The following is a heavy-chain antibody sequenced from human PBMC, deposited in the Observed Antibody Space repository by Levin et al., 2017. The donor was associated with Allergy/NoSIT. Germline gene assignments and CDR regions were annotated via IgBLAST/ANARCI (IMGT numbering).Heavy chain of an antibody. V-gene: IGHV1-8*01. CDR1: GYTFTSYD. CDR3: ARGNDEDLYSSSWYQGLYYMDV. Sequence: GESLKISCKASGYTFTSYDINWVRQATGQGLEWMGWMNPNSGNTGYAQKFQGRVTMTRNTSISTAYMELSSLRSEDTAVYYCARGNDEDLYSSSWYQGLYYMDVWGKGTTVTVSS. J-gene: IGHJ6*03. CDR2: MNPNSGNT. D-gene: IGHD6-13*01.